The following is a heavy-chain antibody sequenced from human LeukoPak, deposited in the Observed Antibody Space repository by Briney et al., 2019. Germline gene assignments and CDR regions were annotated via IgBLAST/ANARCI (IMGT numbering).Heavy chain of an antibody. J-gene: IGHJ4*02. D-gene: IGHD3-9*01. CDR2: IDPSDSYT. Sequence: GESLKISCQGSGSIFTSYWISWVRQLPGKGLEWMGRIDPSDSYTNYSPSFQGHVTISADKSISTAYLQLSSLKASDTAMYYCAATYYDILTGRRKDYYFDYWGQGTLVTVSS. V-gene: IGHV5-10-1*01. CDR1: GSIFTSYW. CDR3: AATYYDILTGRRKDYYFDY.